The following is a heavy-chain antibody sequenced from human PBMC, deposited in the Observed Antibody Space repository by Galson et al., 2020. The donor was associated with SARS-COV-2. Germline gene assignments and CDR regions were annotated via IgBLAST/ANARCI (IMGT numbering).Heavy chain of an antibody. V-gene: IGHV4-39*01. CDR2: IYYIGTT. J-gene: IGHJ4*02. CDR3: ASGYYYDSLAYYGPFDY. Sequence: SETLSLTCTVSGGSISRSGFYWGWIRQPPGKELEWIGSIYYIGTTHYKPSLQNRVTISVDTSKRQFSLKLSSVTAADTAVYFCASGYYYDSLAYYGPFDYWGQGTLVTVSS. CDR1: GGSISRSGFY. D-gene: IGHD3-22*01.